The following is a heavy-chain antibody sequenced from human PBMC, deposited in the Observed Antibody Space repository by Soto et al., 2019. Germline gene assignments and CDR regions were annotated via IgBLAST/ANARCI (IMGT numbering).Heavy chain of an antibody. D-gene: IGHD6-13*01. Sequence: PSETLSLTCTVSGGSISSYYWSWIRQPPGKGLEWIGYIYYSGSTNYNPSLKSRVTISVDTSKDQFSLKLSSVTAADTAVYYCARDRYSSSWQNWFDPWGQGTLVTV. CDR3: ARDRYSSSWQNWFDP. V-gene: IGHV4-59*01. J-gene: IGHJ5*02. CDR2: IYYSGST. CDR1: GGSISSYY.